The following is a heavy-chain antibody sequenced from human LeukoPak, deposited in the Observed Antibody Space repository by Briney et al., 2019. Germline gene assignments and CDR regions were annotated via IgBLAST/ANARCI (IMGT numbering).Heavy chain of an antibody. CDR1: GYSISSGYY. CDR2: IYHSGST. Sequence: KPSETLSLTCTVSGYSISSGYYWGWIRQPPGKGLEWIGSIYHSGSTYYNPSLKSRVTISVDTSKNQFSLKLSSVTAADTAVYYCARCGNYDFWIQWFDPWGQGTLVTVSS. CDR3: ARCGNYDFWIQWFDP. D-gene: IGHD3-3*01. J-gene: IGHJ5*02. V-gene: IGHV4-38-2*02.